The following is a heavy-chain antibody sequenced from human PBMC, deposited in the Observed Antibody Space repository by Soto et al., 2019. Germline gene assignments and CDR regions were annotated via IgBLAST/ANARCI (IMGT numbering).Heavy chain of an antibody. CDR1: GFSFSSYD. D-gene: IGHD3-10*01. Sequence: QEQLVESGGGAVQPGRSLRLSCTASGFSFSSYDMHWVRQAPGEGLEWVSAMSFDGSYKHYADSVKGRFTISRDNSENALYLQMNGLRPEDKAVYFCARGMIRGVVYYGVEVWGQGTTVTVS. V-gene: IGHV3-30*03. CDR3: ARGMIRGVVYYGVEV. CDR2: MSFDGSYK. J-gene: IGHJ6*02.